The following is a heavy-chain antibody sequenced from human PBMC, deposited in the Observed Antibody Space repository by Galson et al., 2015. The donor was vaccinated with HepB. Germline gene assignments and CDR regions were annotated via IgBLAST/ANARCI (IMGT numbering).Heavy chain of an antibody. Sequence: DTLSLTCTVSGGSISSSSYYWGWIRQPPGKGLEWIGSIYYSGSTYYNPSLKSRVTISVDTSKDQFSLKLSSVTAADTAVYYCARRGQWLGNYFDYWGQGTLVTVSS. V-gene: IGHV4-39*01. J-gene: IGHJ4*02. CDR2: IYYSGST. CDR3: ARRGQWLGNYFDY. D-gene: IGHD6-19*01. CDR1: GGSISSSSYY.